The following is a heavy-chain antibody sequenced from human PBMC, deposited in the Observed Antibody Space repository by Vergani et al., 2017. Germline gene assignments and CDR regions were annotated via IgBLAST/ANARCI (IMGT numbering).Heavy chain of an antibody. CDR2: ISSNGGST. D-gene: IGHD7-27*01. CDR1: GFTFSSYA. CDR3: ARSASTGGRHSAFDI. V-gene: IGHV3-64*01. J-gene: IGHJ3*02. Sequence: EVQLVESGGGLVQPGGSLRLSCAASGFTFSSYAMHWVRQAPGKGLEYVSAISSNGGSTYYANSVKGRFTISRDNSKNTLYLQMGSLRAEDMALYYCARSASTGGRHSAFDIWGQGTMVTVSS.